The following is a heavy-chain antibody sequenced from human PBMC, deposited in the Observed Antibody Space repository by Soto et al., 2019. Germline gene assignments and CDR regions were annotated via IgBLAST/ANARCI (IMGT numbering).Heavy chain of an antibody. CDR1: GGSISSSSYY. D-gene: IGHD3-10*01. Sequence: PSETLSLTCTVSGGSISSSSYYWGWIRQPPGKGLEWIGSIYYSGSTYYNPSLKSRVTISVDTSKNQFSLKLSSVTAADTAVYYCARHGSGSYYAYYYYGMDVWGQGTTVTVSS. V-gene: IGHV4-39*01. CDR2: IYYSGST. J-gene: IGHJ6*02. CDR3: ARHGSGSYYAYYYYGMDV.